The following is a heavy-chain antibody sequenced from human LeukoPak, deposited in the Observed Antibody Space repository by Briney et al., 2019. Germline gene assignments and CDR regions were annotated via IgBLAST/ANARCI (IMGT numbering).Heavy chain of an antibody. CDR2: VDYSGNA. J-gene: IGHJ4*02. CDR1: GGSFSGYY. D-gene: IGHD4-23*01. Sequence: SETLSLTCAVYGGSFSGYYWTWVRQAPNKGLEWIGEVDYSGNAKYNPSLKSRLTISVDTSKNQFSLRLRSMTAADTAVYYCARPRGSGGNMGYWGRGTLVTVFS. CDR3: ARPRGSGGNMGY. V-gene: IGHV4-34*01.